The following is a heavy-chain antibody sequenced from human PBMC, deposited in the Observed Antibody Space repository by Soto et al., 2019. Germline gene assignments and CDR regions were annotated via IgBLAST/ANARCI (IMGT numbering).Heavy chain of an antibody. J-gene: IGHJ4*02. Sequence: QITLKESGPTLVKPTQTLTLTCTFSGFSLSTSGVGVGWIRQPPGKALEWLAQIDWDDDKYYSPSLKSRLTITKDTSKNRVALTLTNMDPVDTATYFCARSVSTWHFDFGGQGTLVTVSS. V-gene: IGHV2-5*02. CDR3: ARSVSTWHFDF. D-gene: IGHD6-13*01. CDR1: GFSLSTSGVG. CDR2: IDWDDDK.